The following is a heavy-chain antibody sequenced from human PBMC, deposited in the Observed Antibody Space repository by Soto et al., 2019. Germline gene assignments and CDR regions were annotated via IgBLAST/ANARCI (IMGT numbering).Heavy chain of an antibody. V-gene: IGHV4-59*01. CDR2: IYDSGST. CDR1: GGSISRYY. J-gene: IGHJ4*02. D-gene: IGHD6-6*01. Sequence: SETLSLTCTVSGGSISRYYWSWIRQPPGKGLEWIGYIYDSGSTNYNPSLKSRVTISVDTSKNQFSLKLTSVTAADTAVYYCAAPPRYWSQGTLVTVSS. CDR3: AAPPRY.